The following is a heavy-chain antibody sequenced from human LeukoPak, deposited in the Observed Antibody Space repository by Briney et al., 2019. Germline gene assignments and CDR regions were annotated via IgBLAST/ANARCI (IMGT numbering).Heavy chain of an antibody. D-gene: IGHD1-7*01. CDR3: ARTGTGYDAFDI. J-gene: IGHJ3*02. Sequence: SETLSLTCTVSGGSISSGGYYWSWIRQPPGKGLEWIGYIYHSGSTYYNPSLKSRVTISVDRSKNQFSLKLSSVTAADTAVYYCARTGTGYDAFDIWGQGTMVTVSS. V-gene: IGHV4-30-2*01. CDR2: IYHSGST. CDR1: GGSISSGGYY.